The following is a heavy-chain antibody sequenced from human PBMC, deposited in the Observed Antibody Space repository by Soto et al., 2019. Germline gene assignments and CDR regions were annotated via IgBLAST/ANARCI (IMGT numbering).Heavy chain of an antibody. V-gene: IGHV3-11*01. CDR2: IHSSGATI. CDR3: ARAVNWNEFDP. Sequence: QVQLVESGGGLVKPGGSLRLSCAASGFTFRDYYMSWIRQAPGKGLEWVSYIHSSGATIYYADSVKGRFTISRDKAKNSLYLQMNSLRAEDTALYYCARAVNWNEFDPWGQGTLVTVSS. D-gene: IGHD1-1*01. CDR1: GFTFRDYY. J-gene: IGHJ5*02.